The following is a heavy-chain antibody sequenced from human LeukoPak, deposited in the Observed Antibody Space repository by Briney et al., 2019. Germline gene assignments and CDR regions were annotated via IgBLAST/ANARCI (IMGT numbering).Heavy chain of an antibody. CDR3: ARGTMIVVVKEDY. CDR1: GDSVSSNSAA. CDR2: TYYRSKWNN. D-gene: IGHD3-22*01. Sequence: SQTLSLTCAISGDSVSSNSAAWNWIRQSPSRGLEWLGRTYYRSKWNNDYAVSVKSRITINPDTSKNQFSLQLNSVTPEDTAMYYCARGTMIVVVKEDYWGQGTLVTVSS. V-gene: IGHV6-1*01. J-gene: IGHJ4*02.